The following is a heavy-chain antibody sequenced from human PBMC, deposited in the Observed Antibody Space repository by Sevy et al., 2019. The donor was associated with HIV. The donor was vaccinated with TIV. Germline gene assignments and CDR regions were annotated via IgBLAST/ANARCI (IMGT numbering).Heavy chain of an antibody. Sequence: GGSLRLSCAASGFTFSPYGMHWVRQAPGKGLEWVAVVWHDGSNAYYASSVKGRFTVSRDNFKNTLYLEMSSLRAEDSAVYYCARDLRVLRRGDVAFDVWGRGTMVTVSS. CDR2: VWHDGSNA. CDR3: ARDLRVLRRGDVAFDV. J-gene: IGHJ3*01. CDR1: GFTFSPYG. V-gene: IGHV3-33*01. D-gene: IGHD3-16*01.